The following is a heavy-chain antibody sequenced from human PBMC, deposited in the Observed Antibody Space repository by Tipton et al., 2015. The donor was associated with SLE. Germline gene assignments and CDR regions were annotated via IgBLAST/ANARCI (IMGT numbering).Heavy chain of an antibody. Sequence: TLSLTCTASGGSISSDDYYWTWIRQHPGKGLEWIGYTSKSGSTYYTPSLKSRVTISVDTSKNQFSLKLTSVTAADTAVYYCARGGVGGYDYFDFWGQGTLVTVSS. D-gene: IGHD5-12*01. CDR1: GGSISSDDYY. V-gene: IGHV4-31*03. CDR3: ARGGVGGYDYFDF. CDR2: TSKSGST. J-gene: IGHJ4*02.